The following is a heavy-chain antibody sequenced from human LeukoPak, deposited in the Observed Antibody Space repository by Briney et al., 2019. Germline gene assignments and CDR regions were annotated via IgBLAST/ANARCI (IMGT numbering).Heavy chain of an antibody. CDR2: IIPIFGTA. V-gene: IGHV1-69*05. Sequence: ASVKVSCKASGGTFSSYAISWVRQAPGQGLEWMGGIIPIFGTANYAQKFQGRVTMTRDTSISTAYMELSRLRSDDTAVYYCARDQVAGPPNWFDPWGQGTLVTVSS. D-gene: IGHD6-19*01. CDR3: ARDQVAGPPNWFDP. CDR1: GGTFSSYA. J-gene: IGHJ5*02.